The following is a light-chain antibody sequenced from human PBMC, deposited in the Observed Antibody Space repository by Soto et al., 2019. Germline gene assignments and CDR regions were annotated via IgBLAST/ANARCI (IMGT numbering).Light chain of an antibody. CDR2: KAS. J-gene: IGKJ1*01. V-gene: IGKV1-5*03. CDR3: HQYHNFPRT. CDR1: QSIGSW. Sequence: DIQMTQPPPTLSGPVGDRVTIACRASQSIGSWLAWYQQKPGQAPNLLIYKASTLESGVPSRFSGSGSGTEFTLTVSSLQPDDFATYYCHQYHNFPRTFGQGTTVDIK.